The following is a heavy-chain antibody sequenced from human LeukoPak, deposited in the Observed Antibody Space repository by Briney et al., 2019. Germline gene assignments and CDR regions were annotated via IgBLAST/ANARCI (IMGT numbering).Heavy chain of an antibody. J-gene: IGHJ3*02. Sequence: ASVKVSCKASGYTFTSYDINWVRQATGQGLEWMGWMNPNSGNTGYAQKFQGRVTITRNTSISTAYMELGSLRSEDTAVYYCARLNDYYGSNDAFDIWGQGTMVTVSS. CDR2: MNPNSGNT. V-gene: IGHV1-8*03. D-gene: IGHD3-10*01. CDR3: ARLNDYYGSNDAFDI. CDR1: GYTFTSYD.